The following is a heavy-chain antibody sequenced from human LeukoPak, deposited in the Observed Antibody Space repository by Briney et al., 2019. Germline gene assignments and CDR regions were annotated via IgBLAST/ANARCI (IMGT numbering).Heavy chain of an antibody. CDR3: ARASISAAGPALIDY. CDR2: INPNSGGT. V-gene: IGHV1-2*02. D-gene: IGHD6-19*01. CDR1: GYIFTELS. Sequence: ASVKVSCKVSGYIFTELSMHWVRQAPGQGLEWMGWINPNSGGTNYAQKFQGRVTMTRDTSISTAYMEVSRLRSNDTAVYYCARASISAAGPALIDYWGQGTLVTVSS. J-gene: IGHJ4*02.